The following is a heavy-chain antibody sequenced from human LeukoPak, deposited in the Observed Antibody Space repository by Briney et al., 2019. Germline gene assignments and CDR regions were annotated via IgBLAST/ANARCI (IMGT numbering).Heavy chain of an antibody. V-gene: IGHV1-69*13. CDR3: ARGLDGKSYWYFDL. Sequence: SVKVSCKASGGTFSNHGVNWLRQAPGQGFQWMGGIIPIFGTTNSAQKFRGRVTFTADESTSTAYMELSSLTSDDTAVYYCARGLDGKSYWYFDLWGRGTLVTVSS. CDR2: IIPIFGTT. CDR1: GGTFSNHG. D-gene: IGHD5-24*01. J-gene: IGHJ2*01.